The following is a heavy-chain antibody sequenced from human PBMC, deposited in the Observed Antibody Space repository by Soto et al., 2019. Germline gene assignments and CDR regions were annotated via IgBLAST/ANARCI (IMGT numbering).Heavy chain of an antibody. CDR3: ARAGTAASTSVFFDY. Sequence: SQTLSLTCAISGDSVSSNSAAWNWIRQSPSRGLGWLGRTYYRSKWFNDYAVSMKGRMTISPDTSKNQFSLQLNSVTPEDTAVYYCARAGTAASTSVFFDYWGQGAQVTVSS. V-gene: IGHV6-1*01. J-gene: IGHJ4*02. CDR2: TYYRSKWFN. CDR1: GDSVSSNSAA. D-gene: IGHD6-13*01.